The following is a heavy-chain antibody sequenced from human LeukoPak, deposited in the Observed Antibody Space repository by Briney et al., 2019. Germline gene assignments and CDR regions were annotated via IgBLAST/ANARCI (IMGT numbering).Heavy chain of an antibody. Sequence: GGSLRLSCAVSGITLSNYGMSWVRQAPGMGLEWVAGISGSGGSTIYADSVEGRFTISRDNPKSTLYLQMNSLRAEDTAFYFCAKRGVVIRVFLVGFHKEAFYFESWGQGALVTVSS. CDR2: ISGSGGST. CDR1: GITLSNYG. J-gene: IGHJ4*02. V-gene: IGHV3-23*01. CDR3: AKRGVVIRVFLVGFHKEAFYFES. D-gene: IGHD3/OR15-3a*01.